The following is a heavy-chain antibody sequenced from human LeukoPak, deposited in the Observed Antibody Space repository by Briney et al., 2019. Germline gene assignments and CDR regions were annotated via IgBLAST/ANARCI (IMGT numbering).Heavy chain of an antibody. CDR3: AELGITMIGGV. V-gene: IGHV4-59*12. CDR1: GGSIENYY. D-gene: IGHD3-10*02. J-gene: IGHJ6*04. Sequence: PSETLSLTCTVSGGSIENYYWSWIRQPPGKGLEWIGYIFPGGSTKYYPSLQSRVTISADTSKNQFSLKLSSVTAADTAVYYCAELGITMIGGVWGKGTTVTISS. CDR2: IFPGGST.